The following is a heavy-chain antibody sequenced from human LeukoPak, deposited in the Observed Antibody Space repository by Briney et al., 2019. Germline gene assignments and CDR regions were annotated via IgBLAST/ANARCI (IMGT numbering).Heavy chain of an antibody. Sequence: ASVKVSCKASGYTFTSYGISWVRQAPGQGLEWMGWISAYNGNTNYAQKLQGRVTMTRDTSISTAYMELSRLRSDDTAVYYCTRGGWIQLWLPFDYWGQGTLLTVSS. CDR1: GYTFTSYG. CDR2: ISAYNGNT. V-gene: IGHV1-18*01. CDR3: TRGGWIQLWLPFDY. J-gene: IGHJ4*02. D-gene: IGHD5-18*01.